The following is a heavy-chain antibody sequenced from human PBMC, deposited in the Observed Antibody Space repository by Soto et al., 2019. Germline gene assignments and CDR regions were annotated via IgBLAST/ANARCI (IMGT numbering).Heavy chain of an antibody. CDR1: GYTFTSYD. Sequence: ETSVKVSSKASGYTFTSYDINWVRQATGQGLERMGWMNPNSGNTRYAQKFQGRVTMTRNTYISTAYMELSSLRSEDTAVYYCARSSGITIFGVVTRTPSFDYWGQGTLVTVSS. D-gene: IGHD3-3*01. J-gene: IGHJ4*02. CDR2: MNPNSGNT. V-gene: IGHV1-8*01. CDR3: ARSSGITIFGVVTRTPSFDY.